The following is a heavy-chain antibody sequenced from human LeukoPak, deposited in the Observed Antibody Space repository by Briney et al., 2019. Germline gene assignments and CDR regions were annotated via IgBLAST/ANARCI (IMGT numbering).Heavy chain of an antibody. V-gene: IGHV1-18*01. CDR1: GYTFTSYG. Sequence: GASVKVSCKASGYTFTSYGISWVRQAPAQGHEGMGWISAYNGNTNYAQKLQGRVTMTTDTSTSTAYMELRSLTSDGTAVYYCAISPITQRIPLFQSAFDIWGQGTMVTVSS. CDR2: ISAYNGNT. CDR3: AISPITQRIPLFQSAFDI. D-gene: IGHD3-3*01. J-gene: IGHJ3*02.